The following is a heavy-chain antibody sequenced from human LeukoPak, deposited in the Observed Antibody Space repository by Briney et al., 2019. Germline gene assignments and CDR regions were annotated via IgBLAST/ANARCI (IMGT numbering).Heavy chain of an antibody. D-gene: IGHD3-16*02. Sequence: ASAKVSCKASGYTFTSYAMHWVRQAPGQRLEWMGWINAGNGNTKYSQKFQGRVTITRDTSASTAYMELSSLRSEDTAVYYCAREGAVGGTYVWGSYRYNWFDPWGQGTLVTVSS. CDR3: AREGAVGGTYVWGSYRYNWFDP. CDR2: INAGNGNT. CDR1: GYTFTSYA. J-gene: IGHJ5*02. V-gene: IGHV1-3*01.